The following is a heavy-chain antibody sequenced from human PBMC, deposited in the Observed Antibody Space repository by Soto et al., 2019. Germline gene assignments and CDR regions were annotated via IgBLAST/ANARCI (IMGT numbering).Heavy chain of an antibody. CDR1: GFTFSSYG. CDR3: AKELQGAQANF. J-gene: IGHJ4*02. Sequence: GSLRLSCAASGFTFSSYGMRWVRQAPGKGLEWVSAISGSGGSTYYADSVKGRFTISRDNSKNTLYLQMNSLRAEDTAVYYCAKELQGAQANFRGQGTLVTVSS. V-gene: IGHV3-23*01. D-gene: IGHD1-1*01. CDR2: ISGSGGST.